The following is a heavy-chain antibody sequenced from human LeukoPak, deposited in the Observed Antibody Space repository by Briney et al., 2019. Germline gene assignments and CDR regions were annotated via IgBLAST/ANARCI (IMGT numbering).Heavy chain of an antibody. CDR1: GFTFSSYG. CDR3: AREVSEGFDF. CDR2: IWYDGSNK. J-gene: IGHJ4*02. V-gene: IGHV3-33*01. D-gene: IGHD3-22*01. Sequence: GGSLRLSCAASGFTFSSYGMHWVRQAPGKGLEWVAVIWYDGSNKYYADSVKGRFTISRGNAKNSLYLQMNSLRAEDTALYYCAREVSEGFDFWGQGTLVTVSS.